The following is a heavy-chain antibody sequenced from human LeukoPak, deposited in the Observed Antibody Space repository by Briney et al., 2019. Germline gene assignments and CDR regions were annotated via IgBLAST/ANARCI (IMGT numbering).Heavy chain of an antibody. CDR1: GFTFSSYG. J-gene: IGHJ4*02. Sequence: GGSLRLSCAASGFTFSSYGMHWVRQAPGKGLEWVAVISYDGSNKYYADSVKGRFTISRDNSKNTLYLQMNSLGAEDTAVYYCAKDRFSYGGNSVVIDYWGQGTLVTVSS. V-gene: IGHV3-30*18. D-gene: IGHD4-23*01. CDR2: ISYDGSNK. CDR3: AKDRFSYGGNSVVIDY.